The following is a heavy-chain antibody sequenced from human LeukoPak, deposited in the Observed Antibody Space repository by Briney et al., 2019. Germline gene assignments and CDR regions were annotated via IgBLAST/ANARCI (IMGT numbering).Heavy chain of an antibody. CDR1: GFTFSSYW. J-gene: IGHJ4*02. V-gene: IGHV3-74*01. CDR2: INSDGSST. CDR3: ARARSGGSCYPY. Sequence: TGGSLRLSCAASGFTFSSYWMHWVRQAPGKGLVWVSRINSDGSSTSYADSVKGRFTISRDNAKNTLYLQMNSLRAEDTAVYYRARARSGGSCYPYWGQGTLVTVSS. D-gene: IGHD2-15*01.